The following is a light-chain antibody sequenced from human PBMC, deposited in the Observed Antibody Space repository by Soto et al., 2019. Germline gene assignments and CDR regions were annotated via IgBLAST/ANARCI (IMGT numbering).Light chain of an antibody. CDR2: GAS. CDR3: QQYNNWPLFT. J-gene: IGKJ3*01. Sequence: EIVMTQSPATLSVSPGERATLSCRASQSVSSNLAWYQQKPGQAPRLLIYGASTRATGIPARFSGGRCGTAFTLTISSLQYEDFAGYYCQQYNNWPLFTFGPETKVDIK. CDR1: QSVSSN. V-gene: IGKV3-15*01.